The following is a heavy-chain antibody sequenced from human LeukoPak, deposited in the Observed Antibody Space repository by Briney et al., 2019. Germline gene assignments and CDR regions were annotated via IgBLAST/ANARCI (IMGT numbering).Heavy chain of an antibody. Sequence: ASVKVSCKASGGTFSSYAISWVRQAPGQGLEWMGWIIPIFGTANYAQKFQGRVTITTDESTSTAYMELSSLRSEDTAVYYCAREGLGSSGYFDHWGQGTLVTVSS. D-gene: IGHD3-22*01. V-gene: IGHV1-69*05. CDR2: IIPIFGTA. J-gene: IGHJ4*02. CDR3: AREGLGSSGYFDH. CDR1: GGTFSSYA.